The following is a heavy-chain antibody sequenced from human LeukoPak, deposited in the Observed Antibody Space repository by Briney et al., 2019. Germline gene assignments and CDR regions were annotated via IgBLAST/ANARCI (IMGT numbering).Heavy chain of an antibody. Sequence: PGGSLRLSCAASGFTVSRNYMSWVRQAPGKGLEWVSYISSSGRTMYYADSVKGRFTVSRDNAKNSLYLQMNSLRAEDTAIYYCARDNYSGSRYFDHWGQGTLVTVSS. J-gene: IGHJ4*02. CDR2: ISSSGRTM. V-gene: IGHV3-11*04. CDR1: GFTVSRNY. CDR3: ARDNYSGSRYFDH. D-gene: IGHD1-26*01.